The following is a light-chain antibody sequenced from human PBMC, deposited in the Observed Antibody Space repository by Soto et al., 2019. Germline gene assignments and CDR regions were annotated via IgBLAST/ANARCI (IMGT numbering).Light chain of an antibody. CDR3: NSYTRSRTHV. CDR2: EVG. CDR1: SSDVGGHNH. J-gene: IGLJ1*01. Sequence: QSALTQPASVSGSPGQSITISRTGSSSDVGGHNHVSWYQQHPGKAPKLIIYEVGNRPSGVSNRFSGSKSGNTASLTISGFPAEEEADYYCNSYTRSRTHVFGTGTKLTVL. V-gene: IGLV2-14*01.